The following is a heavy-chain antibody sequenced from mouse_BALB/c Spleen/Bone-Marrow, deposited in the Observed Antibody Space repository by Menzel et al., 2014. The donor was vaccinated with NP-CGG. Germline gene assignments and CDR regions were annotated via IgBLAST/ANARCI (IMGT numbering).Heavy chain of an antibody. V-gene: IGHV1-69*02. J-gene: IGHJ2*01. CDR3: ARDSITTVVATDY. CDR1: GYTFTSYW. CDR2: IDPSDSYT. Sequence: QVQLQQPGAELVKPGASVKLSRKASGYTFTSYWMHWVKQRPGQGLEWIGEIDPSDSYTNYNQKFKGKATLTVDKSSSTAYMQLSSLTSEDSAVYYCARDSITTVVATDYWGQGTTLTVSS. D-gene: IGHD1-1*01.